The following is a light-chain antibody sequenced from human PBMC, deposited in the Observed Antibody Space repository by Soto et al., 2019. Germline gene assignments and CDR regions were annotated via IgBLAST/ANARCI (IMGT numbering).Light chain of an antibody. CDR3: SSYAGSNIV. Sequence: QSALTQPPSASGSPGQSVTISCTGTSSDVGGYNYVSWYQQHPGKAPKLMIYEVSKRPSGVPDRFSGSKSGNPASLTVSGLQAEDEGDYYCSSYAGSNIVFGGGTKLTVL. V-gene: IGLV2-8*01. CDR1: SSDVGGYNY. J-gene: IGLJ2*01. CDR2: EVS.